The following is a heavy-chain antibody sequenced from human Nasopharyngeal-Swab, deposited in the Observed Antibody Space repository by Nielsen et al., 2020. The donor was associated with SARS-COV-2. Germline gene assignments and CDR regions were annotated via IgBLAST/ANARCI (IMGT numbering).Heavy chain of an antibody. V-gene: IGHV4-34*01. Sequence: WIRQPPGKGLEWIGEINHSGSTNYNPSLKSRVTISVDTSKNQFSLKLSSVTAADTAVYYCARGEGITGTTPGAFDIWGQGTMVTASS. D-gene: IGHD1-7*01. CDR3: ARGEGITGTTPGAFDI. CDR2: INHSGST. J-gene: IGHJ3*02.